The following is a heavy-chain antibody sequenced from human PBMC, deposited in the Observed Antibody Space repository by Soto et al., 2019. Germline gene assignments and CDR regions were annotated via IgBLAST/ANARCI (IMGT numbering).Heavy chain of an antibody. D-gene: IGHD4-17*01. CDR2: IIPILGIA. Sequence: QVQLVQSGAEVKNPGSSVKVSCKASRGTFSSYTISRVRQAPGPRLVWMGRIIPILGIANNAQKFQGRVTITADHSASIAYMERRSLTSEATGVYFCAIFTVSTIITDCYSGMEVWCKGTAVTVPS. CDR3: AIFTVSTIITDCYSGMEV. V-gene: IGHV1-69*02. J-gene: IGHJ6*04. CDR1: RGTFSSYT.